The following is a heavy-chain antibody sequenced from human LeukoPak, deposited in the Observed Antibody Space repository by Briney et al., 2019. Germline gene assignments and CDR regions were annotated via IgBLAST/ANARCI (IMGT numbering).Heavy chain of an antibody. D-gene: IGHD1-7*01. Sequence: SQTLSLTCVVSGDSISSGAYSWSWIRQPPGKGLEWIGYIFHTGSTYYNPSLKSRVTISVDTSKNQFSLKLSSVTAADTAVYYCARALRTGTTDYWGQGTLVTVSS. J-gene: IGHJ4*02. V-gene: IGHV4-30-2*01. CDR2: IFHTGST. CDR3: ARALRTGTTDY. CDR1: GDSISSGAYS.